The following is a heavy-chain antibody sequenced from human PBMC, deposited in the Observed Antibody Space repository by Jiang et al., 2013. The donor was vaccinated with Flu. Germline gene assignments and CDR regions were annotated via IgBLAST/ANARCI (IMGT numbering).Heavy chain of an antibody. CDR2: IYYSGTT. J-gene: IGHJ4*02. D-gene: IGHD4-17*01. V-gene: IGHV4-59*01. CDR3: ARVSGDYNSRVFDY. Sequence: CTVSGGSTGSYHWSWIRQPPGKGLEWIGYIYYSGTTNYNPSLKSRVAMSVDTSKNQFSLKLRSVTAADTAVYYCARVSGDYNSRVFDYWGQGTPGHRLF. CDR1: GGSTGSYH.